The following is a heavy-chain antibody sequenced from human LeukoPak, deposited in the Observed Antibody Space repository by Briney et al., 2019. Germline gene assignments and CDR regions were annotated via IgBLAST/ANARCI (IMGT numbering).Heavy chain of an antibody. V-gene: IGHV4-59*08. CDR3: ASNYYGSGSLDY. CDR1: GASISSYY. J-gene: IGHJ4*02. D-gene: IGHD3-10*01. Sequence: SETLSLTCTVSGASISSYYWTWIRQPPGKELEWIGYIYYSGSTNYNPSLKSRVTISVDTSKNQFSLKLSSVTAADTAVHYCASNYYGSGSLDYWGQGTLVTVSS. CDR2: IYYSGST.